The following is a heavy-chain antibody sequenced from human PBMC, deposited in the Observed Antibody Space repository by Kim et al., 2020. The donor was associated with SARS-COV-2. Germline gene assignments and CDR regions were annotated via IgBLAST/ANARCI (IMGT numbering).Heavy chain of an antibody. CDR1: GYTFTSYD. J-gene: IGHJ6*03. Sequence: ASVKVSCKASGYTFTSYDINWVRQATGQGLEWMGWMNPNSGNTGYAQKFQGRVTMTRNTSISTAYMELSSLRSADTAVYYCARAVRGSGFGVVIIRAYYMDVWGKGTTVTVSS. CDR2: MNPNSGNT. CDR3: ARAVRGSGFGVVIIRAYYMDV. D-gene: IGHD3-3*01. V-gene: IGHV1-8*01.